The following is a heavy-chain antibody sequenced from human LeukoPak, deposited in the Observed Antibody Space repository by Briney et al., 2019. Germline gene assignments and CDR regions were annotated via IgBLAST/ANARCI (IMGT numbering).Heavy chain of an antibody. CDR3: ARGGLAVVAANWFDP. CDR2: IYTSGST. J-gene: IGHJ5*02. V-gene: IGHV4-61*02. Sequence: PSETLSLTCTVSGYSIRSTYYWGWIRQPAGKGLEWIGRIYTSGSTNYNPSLKSRVTISVDTSKNQFSLKLSSVTAADTAVYYCARGGLAVVAANWFDPWGQGTLVTVSS. CDR1: GYSIRSTYY. D-gene: IGHD2-15*01.